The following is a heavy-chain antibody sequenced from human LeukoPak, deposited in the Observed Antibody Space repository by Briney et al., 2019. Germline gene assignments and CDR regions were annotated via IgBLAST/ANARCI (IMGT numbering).Heavy chain of an antibody. CDR3: ARKSYSRSSPFDY. V-gene: IGHV1-2*02. Sequence: GASVKVSCKASGYTFTGYYMHWVRQAPGQGLGWMGWSNANSGGTNYAQKFQGRVTMTRATSISTAYMELSRLRSDDTAVYYCARKSYSRSSPFDYWGQGTLVTVSS. D-gene: IGHD6-6*01. CDR2: SNANSGGT. CDR1: GYTFTGYY. J-gene: IGHJ4*02.